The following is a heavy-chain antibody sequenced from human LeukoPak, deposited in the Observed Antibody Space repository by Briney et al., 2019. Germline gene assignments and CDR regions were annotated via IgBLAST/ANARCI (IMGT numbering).Heavy chain of an antibody. CDR1: GGSISSYY. J-gene: IGHJ4*02. CDR2: IYTSGST. Sequence: SETLSLTCTVSGGSISSYYWSWIRQPAGKGLEWIGRIYTSGSTNYNPSLKSRVTTSVDTSKNQFSLKLSSVTAADTAVYYCARQLSRGITMVRGALAPSYYFDYWGQGTLVTVSS. CDR3: ARQLSRGITMVRGALAPSYYFDY. D-gene: IGHD3-10*01. V-gene: IGHV4-4*07.